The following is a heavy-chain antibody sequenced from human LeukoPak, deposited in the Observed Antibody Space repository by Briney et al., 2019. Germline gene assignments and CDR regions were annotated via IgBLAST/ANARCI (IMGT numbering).Heavy chain of an antibody. V-gene: IGHV3-23*01. J-gene: IGHJ6*02. CDR1: RFPFSSYA. CDR3: ARVRSGSSAGNYGMDV. D-gene: IGHD1-26*01. CDR2: IAGSDGFT. Sequence: GGSLRLSCAASRFPFSSYAMNWVRQAPGKGLEWVSVIAGSDGFTQYADSVKGRFTISRDNSKNTVYLQMNSLRAEDTAVYYCARVRSGSSAGNYGMDVWGQGTTVTVSS.